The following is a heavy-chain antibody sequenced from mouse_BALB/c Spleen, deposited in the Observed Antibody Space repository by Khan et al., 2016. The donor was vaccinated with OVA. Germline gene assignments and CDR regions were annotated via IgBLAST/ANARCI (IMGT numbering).Heavy chain of an antibody. Sequence: QVQLQQSGAELAKPGASVKMSCTASGYTFTTYWIHWVKQRPGQGLEWIGYINPSTGYTEYNQKFKDKATLTTDKSSSAAYMQLSSLTSEDSAVYDCTRRGLYGLFAFWGQGTMVTVSA. D-gene: IGHD1-1*02. V-gene: IGHV1-7*01. CDR1: GYTFTTYW. CDR2: INPSTGYT. J-gene: IGHJ3*01. CDR3: TRRGLYGLFAF.